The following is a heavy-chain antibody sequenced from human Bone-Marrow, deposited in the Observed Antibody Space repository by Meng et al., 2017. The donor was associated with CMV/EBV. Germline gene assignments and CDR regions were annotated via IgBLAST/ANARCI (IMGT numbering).Heavy chain of an antibody. CDR2: IIPILGIA. CDR1: GGTLSSYA. V-gene: IGHV1-69*10. Sequence: SVKVSCKASGGTLSSYAISWVRQAPGQGLEWMGGIIPILGIANYAQKLQGRVTMTTDTSTSTAYMELRSLRSDDTAVYYCARDFWGDIVVVPAAEYYYYYGMDVWGQGTTVTVSS. J-gene: IGHJ6*02. CDR3: ARDFWGDIVVVPAAEYYYYYGMDV. D-gene: IGHD2-2*01.